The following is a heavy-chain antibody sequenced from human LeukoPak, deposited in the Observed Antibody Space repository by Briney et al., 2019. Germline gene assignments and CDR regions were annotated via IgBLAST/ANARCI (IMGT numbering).Heavy chain of an antibody. CDR1: DYSISSGYY. CDR3: ARGGSSTLSPFDY. Sequence: PSETLSLTCTVSDYSISSGYYWAWIRQPPGQGLEWIGSIYHGGTTYYNPSLRSRVTISVDTSKNQFSLQVTSVTAADTAVYFCARGGSSTLSPFDYWGQGTLVTFSS. J-gene: IGHJ4*02. V-gene: IGHV4-38-2*02. CDR2: IYHGGTT. D-gene: IGHD4-11*01.